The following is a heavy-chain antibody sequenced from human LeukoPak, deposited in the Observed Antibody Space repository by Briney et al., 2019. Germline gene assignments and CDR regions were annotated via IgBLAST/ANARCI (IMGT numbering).Heavy chain of an antibody. CDR2: IYHSGST. Sequence: PSETLSLTCAVSGYSISNGYYWGWIRQPPGKGLEWIGTIYHSGSTYYNPSLKSRVTISVNTSKNQFSLKLNSVTAADTAVYYCARVGGVAGTSYYFDYWGQGTLVTVSS. D-gene: IGHD6-19*01. J-gene: IGHJ4*02. V-gene: IGHV4-38-2*01. CDR1: GYSISNGYY. CDR3: ARVGGVAGTSYYFDY.